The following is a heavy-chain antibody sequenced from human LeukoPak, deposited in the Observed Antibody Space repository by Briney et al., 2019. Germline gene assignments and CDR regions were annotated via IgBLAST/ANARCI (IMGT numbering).Heavy chain of an antibody. J-gene: IGHJ4*02. D-gene: IGHD1-26*01. CDR1: GGTFSSYA. V-gene: IGHV1-69*13. Sequence: ASVKVSCTASGGTFSSYAISWVRQAPGQGLKWMGGIIPIFGTANYAQKFQGRVTITVDESTSTAYMELSSLRSEDTAVYYCARASRSFVWATFDYWGQGTLVTVSS. CDR2: IIPIFGTA. CDR3: ARASRSFVWATFDY.